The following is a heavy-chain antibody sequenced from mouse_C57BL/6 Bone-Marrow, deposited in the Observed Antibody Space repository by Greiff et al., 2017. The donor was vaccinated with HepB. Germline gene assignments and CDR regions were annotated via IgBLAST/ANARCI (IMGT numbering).Heavy chain of an antibody. V-gene: IGHV3-8*01. D-gene: IGHD1-1*01. CDR2: ISYSGST. CDR3: ARFLITTVVDWYFDV. CDR1: GYSITSDY. Sequence: EVQLKESGPGLAKPSQTLSLTCSVTGYSITSDYWNWIRKFPGNKLEYMGYISYSGSTYYNPSLKSRISITRDTSKNQYYLQLNSVTTEDTATYYCARFLITTVVDWYFDVWGTGTTVTVSS. J-gene: IGHJ1*03.